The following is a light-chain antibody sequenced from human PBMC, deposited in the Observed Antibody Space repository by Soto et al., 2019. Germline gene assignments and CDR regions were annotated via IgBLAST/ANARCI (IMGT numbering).Light chain of an antibody. CDR3: QQYGTSPWT. Sequence: EIVLTQSPGTLSLSPGGRATLSCRASQDFGSNYLAWYQQKPGQAPRLLIYAASRRATGIADRFSGSGSGTDFTLTISRLAPEDFAVYYCQQYGTSPWTFGQGTKVEIK. CDR1: QDFGSNY. V-gene: IGKV3-20*01. J-gene: IGKJ1*01. CDR2: AAS.